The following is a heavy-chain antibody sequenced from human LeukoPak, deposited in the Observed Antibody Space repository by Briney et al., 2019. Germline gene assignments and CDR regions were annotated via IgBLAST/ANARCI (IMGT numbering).Heavy chain of an antibody. J-gene: IGHJ4*02. V-gene: IGHV4-59*01. D-gene: IGHD6-13*01. CDR2: IYYSGST. CDR3: ASAPPPYSSSWDYYFDY. Sequence: SETLSLTCTVSGGSISSYYWSWIRQPPGKGLEWIGYIYYSGSTNYNPSLKSRVTISVDTSKNQFSLKLSPVTAADPAVYYCASAPPPYSSSWDYYFDYWGQGTLVTVSS. CDR1: GGSISSYY.